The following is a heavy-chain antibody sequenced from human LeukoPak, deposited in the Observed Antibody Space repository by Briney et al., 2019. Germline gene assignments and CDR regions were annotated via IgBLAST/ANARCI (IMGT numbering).Heavy chain of an antibody. CDR3: AREDYDSRVSFLPNYWFFDL. J-gene: IGHJ2*01. CDR2: AHHSGST. D-gene: IGHD3-22*01. CDR1: GASISGYY. V-gene: IGHV4-59*13. Sequence: SETLSLTCKVSGASISGYYWSWFRQPPGKGLEWIGFAHHSGSTDYNPSLKSRVTISVDTSKNQLSLKLISVTAADSAVYFCAREDYDSRVSFLPNYWFFDLWGRGTLVTVSS.